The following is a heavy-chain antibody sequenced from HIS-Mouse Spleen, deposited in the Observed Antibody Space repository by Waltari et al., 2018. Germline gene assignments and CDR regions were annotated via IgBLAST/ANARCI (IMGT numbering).Heavy chain of an antibody. J-gene: IGHJ4*02. D-gene: IGHD1-26*01. Sequence: QLQLQESGPGLVKPSETLSLTCTVSGGSISSSSYYWGWIRQPPGKGLGWIGSIYYRWRTYYNPSLKSRVTISVDTSKNQFSLKLSSVTAADTAVYYCARSSGSGATHYWGQGTLVTVSS. CDR3: ARSSGSGATHY. CDR1: GGSISSSSYY. CDR2: IYYRWRT. V-gene: IGHV4-39*07.